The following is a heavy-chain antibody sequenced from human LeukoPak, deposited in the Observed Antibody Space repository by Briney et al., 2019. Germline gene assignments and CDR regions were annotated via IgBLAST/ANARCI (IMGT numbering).Heavy chain of an antibody. Sequence: GESLKISCRGSGYTFTTYWIHWVRQMPGKGLEWMGIIYPGDSDTRYSPSFQGQVTISVDKSISTAYLQWSSLKTSDTAMYYCARLLRDDSRGYPGGHFDYWGQGTLVTVSS. CDR2: IYPGDSDT. J-gene: IGHJ4*02. CDR1: GYTFTTYW. V-gene: IGHV5-51*01. CDR3: ARLLRDDSRGYPGGHFDY. D-gene: IGHD3-22*01.